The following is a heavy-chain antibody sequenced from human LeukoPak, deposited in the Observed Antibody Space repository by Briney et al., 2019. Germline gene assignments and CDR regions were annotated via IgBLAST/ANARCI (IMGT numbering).Heavy chain of an antibody. J-gene: IGHJ2*01. V-gene: IGHV4-61*02. Sequence: SQTLSLTCTVSGGSISSGSYYWSWIRQPAGKGLEWIGRIYTSGSTNYNPSLKSRVTISVDTSKNQFSLKLSSVTAADTAVYYCARGRWELLRNRYFDLWGRGTLVTVSS. CDR2: IYTSGST. CDR3: ARGRWELLRNRYFDL. CDR1: GGSISSGSYY. D-gene: IGHD1-26*01.